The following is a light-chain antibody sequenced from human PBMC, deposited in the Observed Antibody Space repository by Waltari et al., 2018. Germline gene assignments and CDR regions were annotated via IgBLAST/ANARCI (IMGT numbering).Light chain of an antibody. J-gene: IGKJ1*01. Sequence: DIQMTQSPSSLSASVGDRVTITCRASQPITNSLSWFQQKSGEAPKSLIYGASNLQGGVPSKFSGSGYGTDFTLTISSLQPEDFATYYCLQYNSYPRTCGPGTKVEIK. CDR3: LQYNSYPRT. CDR2: GAS. CDR1: QPITNS. V-gene: IGKV1-16*02.